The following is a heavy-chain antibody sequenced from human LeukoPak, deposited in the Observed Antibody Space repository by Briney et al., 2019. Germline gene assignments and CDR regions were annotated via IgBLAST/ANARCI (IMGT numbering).Heavy chain of an antibody. V-gene: IGHV3-21*01. CDR3: ARDGRGSYYYYYGMDV. Sequence: GGSLRLSCAASGFTYSSYSMNWVRQAPGEGLEWVSSISSSSSYIYYADSVKGRFTISRDNAKNSLYLQMNSLRAEDTAVYYCARDGRGSYYYYYGMDVWGQGTTVTVSS. CDR2: ISSSSSYI. CDR1: GFTYSSYS. D-gene: IGHD1-26*01. J-gene: IGHJ6*02.